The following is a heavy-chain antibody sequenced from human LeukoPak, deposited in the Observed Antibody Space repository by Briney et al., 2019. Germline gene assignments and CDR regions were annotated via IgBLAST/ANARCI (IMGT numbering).Heavy chain of an antibody. CDR3: ARRHRSGWYYFDY. D-gene: IGHD6-19*01. CDR2: INHSGGT. J-gene: IGHJ4*02. CDR1: GGSFSGYY. Sequence: SETLSLTCAVYGGSFSGYYWSWIRQPPGKGLEWIGEINHSGGTNYNPSLKSRVTISVDTSKNQFSLKLSSVTAADTAVYYCARRHRSGWYYFDYWGQGTLVTVSS. V-gene: IGHV4-34*01.